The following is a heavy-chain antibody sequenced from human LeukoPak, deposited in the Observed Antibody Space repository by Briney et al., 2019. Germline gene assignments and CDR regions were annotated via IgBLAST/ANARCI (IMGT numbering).Heavy chain of an antibody. D-gene: IGHD2-21*01. CDR2: IKPKTDGETT. V-gene: IGHV3-15*07. J-gene: IGHJ4*02. CDR1: GFTFSSYW. Sequence: GGSLRLSCAASGFTFSSYWMNWVRQAPGKGLEWVGRIKPKTDGETTEYAAPVKGRFSISRDDSKNMLYLQMNSLKTEDTAVYYCITPLPYSAQGGQGTLVTVSS. CDR3: ITPLPYSAQ.